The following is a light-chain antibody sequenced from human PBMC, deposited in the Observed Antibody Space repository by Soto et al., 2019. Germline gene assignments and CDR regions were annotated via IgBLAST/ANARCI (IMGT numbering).Light chain of an antibody. Sequence: ETVLTQSPGTLSLSPGERATLSCRASQSVSSSYLAWYQQKPGQAPRLPIYGASSSATGIPDRFSVSGSGTDFTLTISRLEPEYFAVYYCQQYGSSLWTFGQGTKVEIK. CDR3: QQYGSSLWT. J-gene: IGKJ1*01. CDR1: QSVSSSY. V-gene: IGKV3-20*01. CDR2: GAS.